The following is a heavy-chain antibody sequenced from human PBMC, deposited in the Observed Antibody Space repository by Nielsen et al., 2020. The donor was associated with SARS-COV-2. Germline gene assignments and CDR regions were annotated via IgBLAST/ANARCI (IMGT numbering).Heavy chain of an antibody. CDR2: ISSSSSYI. D-gene: IGHD2-21*01. CDR1: GFTFSSYW. V-gene: IGHV3-21*01. Sequence: GESLKISCAASGFTFSSYWMHWVRQAPGKGLEWVSSISSSSSYIYYADSVKGRFTISRDNAKNSLYLQMNSLRAEDTAVYYCARDYSSSRGAFDIWGQGTMVTVSS. CDR3: ARDYSSSRGAFDI. J-gene: IGHJ3*02.